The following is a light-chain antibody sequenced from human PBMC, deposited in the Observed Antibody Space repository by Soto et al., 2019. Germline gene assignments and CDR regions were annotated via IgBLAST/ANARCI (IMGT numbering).Light chain of an antibody. CDR2: EVS. V-gene: IGLV2-8*01. J-gene: IGLJ3*02. CDR1: SSDVGNYKY. Sequence: QSALTQSPSASGSPGQSVTISCTGTSSDVGNYKYVSWYQQHPGKAPKLMIYEVSKRPSGVPDRFSGSKSGNTASLTVSGLQVEDEADYYCSSYAGSNLWVFGVGTKLTVL. CDR3: SSYAGSNLWV.